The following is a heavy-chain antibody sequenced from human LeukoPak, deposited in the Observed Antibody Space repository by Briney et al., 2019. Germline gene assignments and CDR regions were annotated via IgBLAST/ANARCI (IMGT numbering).Heavy chain of an antibody. V-gene: IGHV5-51*01. Sequence: GESLKISCKGSGYRFTSYWMGWVRQMPGKGLEWMGIIYPGDSDTRYSPSFQGQVTISADKSISTAYLQWSSLEASDTAMCYCAMRFLNWGGIGEAFDIWGQGTMVTVSS. CDR1: GYRFTSYW. J-gene: IGHJ3*02. D-gene: IGHD7-27*01. CDR2: IYPGDSDT. CDR3: AMRFLNWGGIGEAFDI.